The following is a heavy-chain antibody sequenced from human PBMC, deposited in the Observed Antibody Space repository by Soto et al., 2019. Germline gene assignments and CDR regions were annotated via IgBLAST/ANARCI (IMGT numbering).Heavy chain of an antibody. CDR1: GFSVSSFG. Sequence: QVQLVESGGDVVQPGKSLRLACAASGFSVSSFGMHWVRQAPDKGPEWVALICGDGIVKYYADSVKGRFSISRDNSKMTLYLQMDKLRAEDTAMYYCAKDLYNGQPSWGPGTLVNVS. CDR2: ICGDGIVK. J-gene: IGHJ1*01. D-gene: IGHD2-8*01. V-gene: IGHV3-33*06. CDR3: AKDLYNGQPS.